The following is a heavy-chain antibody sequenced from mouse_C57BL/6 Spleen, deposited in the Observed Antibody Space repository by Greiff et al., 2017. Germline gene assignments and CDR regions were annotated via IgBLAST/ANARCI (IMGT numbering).Heavy chain of an antibody. V-gene: IGHV1-81*01. CDR1: GYTFTSYG. CDR3: GDYGNRGRDMDY. J-gene: IGHJ4*01. CDR2: IYPRSGNT. Sequence: QVQLKQSGAELARPGASVKLSCKASGYTFTSYGISWVKQRTGQGLEWIGEIYPRSGNTYYNEKFKGKATLTADTSSSTAYMELRSLTSEDSAVYFGGDYGNRGRDMDYWGQGTSVTVSS. D-gene: IGHD2-1*01.